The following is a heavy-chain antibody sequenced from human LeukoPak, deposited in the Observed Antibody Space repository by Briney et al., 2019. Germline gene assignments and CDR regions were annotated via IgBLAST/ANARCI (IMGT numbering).Heavy chain of an antibody. J-gene: IGHJ4*02. D-gene: IGHD6-19*01. CDR1: GYTFTSYA. CDR3: ARGLSPGYNSGWTQTY. Sequence: ASVKVSCKASGYTFTSYAMNWVRQAPGQGLEWMGWINTNTGNPTYAQGFTGRFVFSLDTSVSTAYLQISSLKAEDTAVYYCARGLSPGYNSGWTQTYWGQGTLVTVSS. CDR2: INTNTGNP. V-gene: IGHV7-4-1*02.